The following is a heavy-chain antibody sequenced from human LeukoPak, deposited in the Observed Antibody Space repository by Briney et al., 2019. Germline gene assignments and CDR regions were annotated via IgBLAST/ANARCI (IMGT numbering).Heavy chain of an antibody. D-gene: IGHD6-19*01. V-gene: IGHV4-34*01. Sequence: SETLSLTCAVYGGSFSGYYLSWIRQPPGKVLEWIGEINHSGSTNYNPSLKSRVTISVDTSKNQFSLKLSSVTAADTAVYYCAKDRTQQWLSLGYAFDIWGQGTMVTVSS. CDR2: INHSGST. CDR1: GGSFSGYY. CDR3: AKDRTQQWLSLGYAFDI. J-gene: IGHJ3*02.